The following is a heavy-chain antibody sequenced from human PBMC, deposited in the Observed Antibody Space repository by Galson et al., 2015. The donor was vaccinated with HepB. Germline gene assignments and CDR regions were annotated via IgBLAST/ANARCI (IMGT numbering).Heavy chain of an antibody. Sequence: SLRLSCAASGFTFSRYAMNWVRQAPGKGLEWMAVIAYDGSNKYSAGSVRVRFTISRDNSKNTLYLQMHGLRPEDTAVYYCARGHSSGWYGDFWGQGALVTVSS. CDR1: GFTFSRYA. CDR3: ARGHSSGWYGDF. J-gene: IGHJ4*02. V-gene: IGHV3-30*03. CDR2: IAYDGSNK. D-gene: IGHD6-19*01.